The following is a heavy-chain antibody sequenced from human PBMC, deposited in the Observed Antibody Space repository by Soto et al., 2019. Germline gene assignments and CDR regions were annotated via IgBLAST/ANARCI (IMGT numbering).Heavy chain of an antibody. CDR1: GYTFTSYD. Sequence: ASVKVSCKASGYTFTSYDINWVRQATGQGLEWMGWMNPNSGNTGYAQKFQGRVTMTRNTSISTAYMELSSLRSEDTAVYYCARDYDERTVTTSWGQGTLVTVSS. J-gene: IGHJ5*02. D-gene: IGHD4-17*01. CDR3: ARDYDERTVTTS. CDR2: MNPNSGNT. V-gene: IGHV1-8*01.